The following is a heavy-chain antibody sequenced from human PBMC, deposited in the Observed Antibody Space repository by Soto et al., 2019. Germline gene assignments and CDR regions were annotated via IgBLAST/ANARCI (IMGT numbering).Heavy chain of an antibody. CDR1: GYTFTSYA. D-gene: IGHD5-12*01. CDR2: INAGNGNT. Sequence: QVQLVQSGAEVKKPGASVKVSCKASGYTFTSYAMHWVRHAPGQRREWMGWINAGNGNTKYSQKFQGRVTITRDTSASTAYMELSSLRSEDTAGYYCAQTSGYDLCDYWGQGTLVTVSS. CDR3: AQTSGYDLCDY. V-gene: IGHV1-3*01. J-gene: IGHJ4*02.